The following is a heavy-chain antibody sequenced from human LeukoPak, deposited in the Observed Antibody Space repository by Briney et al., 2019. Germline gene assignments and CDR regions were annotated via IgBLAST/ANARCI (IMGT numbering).Heavy chain of an antibody. CDR1: GYTFTGYY. CDR2: INPNSGGT. CDR3: ARAGTWIQLWLDY. J-gene: IGHJ4*02. D-gene: IGHD5-18*01. V-gene: IGHV1-2*02. Sequence: ASVKVSCKASGYTFTGYYMHWVRQAPGQGLEWMGWINPNSGGTNYAQKFQGRVTMTRDTSISTAYMELSRLRSDDTAVYYCARAGTWIQLWLDYWGQGTQVTVSS.